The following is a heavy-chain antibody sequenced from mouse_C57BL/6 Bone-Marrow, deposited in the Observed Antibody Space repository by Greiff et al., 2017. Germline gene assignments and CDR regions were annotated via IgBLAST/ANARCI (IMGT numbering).Heavy chain of an antibody. CDR1: GFTFTDYY. CDR2: IRNKANGYTT. CDR3: AKSYGNPFAY. J-gene: IGHJ3*01. D-gene: IGHD2-1*01. Sequence: DVMLVESGGGLVQPGGSLSLSCAASGFTFTDYYMSWVRQPPGKALEWLGFIRNKANGYTTEYSASVKGRFTISRDNSQSILYLQMNALRAEDSATYYCAKSYGNPFAYWGQGTLVTVSA. V-gene: IGHV7-3*01.